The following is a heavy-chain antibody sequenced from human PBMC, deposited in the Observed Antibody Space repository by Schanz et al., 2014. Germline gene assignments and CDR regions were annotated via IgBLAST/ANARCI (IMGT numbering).Heavy chain of an antibody. CDR3: VSSGSYSSYAF. J-gene: IGHJ4*02. CDR1: GFTFSSYG. Sequence: VQLAESGGGLVQPGGSLRLSCAASGFTFSSYGMHWVRQAPGKGLEWVAVIWYDGSNKYYADSVKGRFTISRDNAKNSLFLQMNSLRAEDTAVYHCVSSGSYSSYAFWGQGTLVTVSS. CDR2: IWYDGSNK. D-gene: IGHD3-10*01. V-gene: IGHV3-33*08.